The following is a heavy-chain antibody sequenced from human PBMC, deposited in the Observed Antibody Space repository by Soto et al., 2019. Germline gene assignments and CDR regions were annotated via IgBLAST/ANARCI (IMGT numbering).Heavy chain of an antibody. J-gene: IGHJ3*01. Sequence: QVQLQESGPGLVKPSYTLTLTCSVSGGSIGTSYWNWIRQTAGTGLEWIGRIYITGSTNIQLSLKSRVAMSVDTAKNQFSLKLTSATAADTAVYYCARGGRDGFDLWGQGTMVTVSS. CDR2: IYITGST. CDR1: GGSIGTSY. CDR3: ARGGRDGFDL. V-gene: IGHV4-4*07. D-gene: IGHD3-10*01.